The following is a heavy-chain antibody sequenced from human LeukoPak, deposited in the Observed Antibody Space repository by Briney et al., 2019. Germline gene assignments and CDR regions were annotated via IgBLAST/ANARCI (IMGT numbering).Heavy chain of an antibody. CDR2: LIPIFGTA. CDR3: ATGSGMSYSYDSSGYSFDY. D-gene: IGHD3-22*01. CDR1: GGTFSSYA. V-gene: IGHV1-69*05. Sequence: SVKVSCKASGGTFSSYAIRWVRQAPGQGLEWMGGLIPIFGTANHAQKFQGRVTITTDESTSTAYMELSSLRSEDTAVYYCATGSGMSYSYDSSGYSFDYWGQGTLVTVSS. J-gene: IGHJ4*02.